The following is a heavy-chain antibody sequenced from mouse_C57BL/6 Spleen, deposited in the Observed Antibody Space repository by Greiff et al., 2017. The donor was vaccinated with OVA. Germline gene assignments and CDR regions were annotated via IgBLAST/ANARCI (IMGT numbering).Heavy chain of an antibody. V-gene: IGHV1-55*01. J-gene: IGHJ1*03. Sequence: QVQLQQPGAELVKPGASVKMSCKASGYTFTSYWITWVKQRPGQGLEWIGDIYPGSGSTNYNEKFKSKATLTEDTSSSTAYMQLSSLPSEASAVYYCAGYYYGSGCGCYRYFDVWGTGTTVTVSS. CDR1: GYTFTSYW. CDR3: AGYYYGSGCGCYRYFDV. CDR2: IYPGSGST. D-gene: IGHD1-1*01.